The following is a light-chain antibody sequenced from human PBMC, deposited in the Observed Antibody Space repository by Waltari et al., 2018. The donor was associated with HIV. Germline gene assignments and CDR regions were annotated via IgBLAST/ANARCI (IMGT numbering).Light chain of an antibody. CDR2: EDN. Sequence: YKLTQPPSVSVSPGQSARNNCSGDAVPKKFTFWYQPKSGQAPMLVIYEDNKRPSGIPERFSGSSSGTMATLTISGAQIDDEGDYYCYSTDTTGNHGGVFGTGTKVTVL. V-gene: IGLV3-10*01. CDR3: YSTDTTGNHGGV. CDR1: AVPKKF. J-gene: IGLJ1*01.